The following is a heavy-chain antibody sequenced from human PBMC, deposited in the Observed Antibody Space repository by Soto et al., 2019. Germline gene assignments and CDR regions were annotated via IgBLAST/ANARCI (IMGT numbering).Heavy chain of an antibody. D-gene: IGHD3-10*01. CDR1: GYTFTDYY. CDR3: ARDWGHYYGSGSFPSPHPSDI. V-gene: IGHV1-2*04. CDR2: INPNSGGT. Sequence: QVHLVQSGAEEKKPGASVKVSCKASGYTFTDYYLHWVRQAPGQGLECMGWINPNSGGTHYAQKFQSWVTMTRATPITTAYMAMNRLTSYCTAVYYWARDWGHYYGSGSFPSPHPSDIWGQGTLVTVSS. J-gene: IGHJ4*02.